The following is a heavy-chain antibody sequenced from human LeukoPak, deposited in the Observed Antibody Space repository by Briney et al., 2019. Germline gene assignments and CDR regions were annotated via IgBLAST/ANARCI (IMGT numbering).Heavy chain of an antibody. CDR2: INPNSGGT. V-gene: IGHV1-2*02. J-gene: IGHJ5*02. CDR3: ARSPGLDTAVVNRP. Sequence: ASVKVSCKTSGYTFTGSYIHWVRQAPGQGLEWMGWINPNSGGTNYAQNFQGRVTMTRDTSINTAYMELGRLRSDDTAVYYCARSPGLDTAVVNRPWGQGTLITVSS. D-gene: IGHD5-18*01. CDR1: GYTFTGSY.